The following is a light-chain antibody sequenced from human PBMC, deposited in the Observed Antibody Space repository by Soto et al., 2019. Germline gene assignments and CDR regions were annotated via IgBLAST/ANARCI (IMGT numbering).Light chain of an antibody. CDR1: QDISNY. V-gene: IGKV1-33*01. J-gene: IGKJ4*01. CDR2: DAS. CDR3: QQYDNLPLT. Sequence: DIPMTQSPSSLSASVGDRVTITCQASQDISNYLNWYQQKPGKAPKLLIYDASNLETGVPSRFSGSGSGTDFTFPIISLQPEDIATYYCQQYDNLPLTFGGGTKVEIK.